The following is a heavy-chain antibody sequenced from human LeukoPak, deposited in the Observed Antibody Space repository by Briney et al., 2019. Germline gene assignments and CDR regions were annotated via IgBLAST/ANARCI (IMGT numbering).Heavy chain of an antibody. D-gene: IGHD5-12*01. J-gene: IGHJ4*02. V-gene: IGHV1-8*01. Sequence: ASVKVSCEASGYTFTSYDINWVRQATGQGLEWMGWMNPNSGNTGYAQKFQGRVTMTRNTSISTAYMELSSLRSEDTAVYYCARGLVVATILSYWGQGTLVTVSS. CDR1: GYTFTSYD. CDR3: ARGLVVATILSY. CDR2: MNPNSGNT.